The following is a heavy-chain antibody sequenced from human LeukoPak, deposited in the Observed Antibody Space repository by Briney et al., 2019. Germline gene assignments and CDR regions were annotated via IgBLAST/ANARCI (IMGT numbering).Heavy chain of an antibody. D-gene: IGHD3-3*01. V-gene: IGHV3-7*01. CDR3: ARDNGVVHGVYYMDV. J-gene: IGHJ6*03. CDR1: GFTFRIYW. Sequence: GGSLRLSCAACGFTFRIYWMTWVRQAPGKGLEWVADIKQDGSEKLYVKSVRGRFTISRDNAKMSLFLQMNSLRAEDTAVYYCARDNGVVHGVYYMDVWGKGTTVTVS. CDR2: IKQDGSEK.